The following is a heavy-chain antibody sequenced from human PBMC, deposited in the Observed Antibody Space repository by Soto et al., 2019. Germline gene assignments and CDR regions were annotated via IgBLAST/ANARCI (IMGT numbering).Heavy chain of an antibody. V-gene: IGHV3-15*01. CDR3: ATGALFDY. CDR1: GFIFSNAW. CDR2: IKSKPDVATI. Sequence: EVQLVESGGDLVKPGGSLILSGAASGFIFSNAWMSWFRQAPGKGLEWVAGIKSKPDVATIDYPAPVKARFTISRDDSKSTVYLQMNSLKTEDTGVFYCATGALFDYWGQGTLVTVSS. J-gene: IGHJ4*02.